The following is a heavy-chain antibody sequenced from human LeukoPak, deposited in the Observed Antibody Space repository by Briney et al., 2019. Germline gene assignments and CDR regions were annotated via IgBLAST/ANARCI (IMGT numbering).Heavy chain of an antibody. Sequence: GASVKVSCKASGYTFTNYGISWVRQAPGQGLEWMGWISAYNGYTNYAQKLQGRVTMTTDTSTSTAYMELRSLRSDDTAVYYCARDLGYSPDYYFDYWGQGTLVTVSS. CDR1: GYTFTNYG. J-gene: IGHJ4*02. V-gene: IGHV1-18*01. CDR3: ARDLGYSPDYYFDY. D-gene: IGHD4-11*01. CDR2: ISAYNGYT.